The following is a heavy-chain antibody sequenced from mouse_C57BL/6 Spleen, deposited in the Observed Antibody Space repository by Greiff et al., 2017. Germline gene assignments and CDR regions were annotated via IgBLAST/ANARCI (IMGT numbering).Heavy chain of an antibody. CDR3: ARGYDYDWFAY. J-gene: IGHJ3*01. V-gene: IGHV1-22*01. CDR1: GYTFTDYN. Sequence: EVKLMESGPELVKPGASVKMSCKASGYTFTDYNMHWVKQSHGKSLEWIGYINPNNGGTSYNQKFKGKATLTVNKSSSTAYMELRSLTSEDSAVYYCARGYDYDWFAYWGQGTLVTVSA. CDR2: INPNNGGT. D-gene: IGHD2-4*01.